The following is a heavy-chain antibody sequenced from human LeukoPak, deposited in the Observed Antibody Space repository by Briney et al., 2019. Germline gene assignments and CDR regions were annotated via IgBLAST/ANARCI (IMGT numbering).Heavy chain of an antibody. CDR1: GSSITSTNHF. J-gene: IGHJ3*01. CDR3: AREVDIPVDSDGFDL. CDR2: IRPSGIA. D-gene: IGHD5-12*01. V-gene: IGHV4-30-4*08. Sequence: SETLSLTCSVSGSSITSTNHFWSWIRQPPGEGLEWIAYIRPSGIAWYNPSLTSRAVISIDTSKNQFSLTVNSVTAADTAMYYCAREVDIPVDSDGFDLWGQGTMVTVSS.